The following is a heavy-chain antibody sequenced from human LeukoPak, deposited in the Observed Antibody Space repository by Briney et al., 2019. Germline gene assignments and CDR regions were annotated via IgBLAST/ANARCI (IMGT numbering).Heavy chain of an antibody. CDR1: GFTFSSYG. D-gene: IGHD3-16*01. V-gene: IGHV3-30*18. Sequence: GRSLRLSCAASGFTFSSYGMHWVRQAPGKGLEWVAVISYDGSNKYYADSVKGRFTISRDNSKNTLYLQMNSLRAEDTAVYYCAKDIGDYYYYYYGMDVWGQGTTVTVSS. CDR3: AKDIGDYYYYYYGMDV. J-gene: IGHJ6*02. CDR2: ISYDGSNK.